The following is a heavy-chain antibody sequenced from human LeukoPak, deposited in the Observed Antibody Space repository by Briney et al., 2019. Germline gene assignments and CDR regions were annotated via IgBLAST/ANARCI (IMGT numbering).Heavy chain of an antibody. CDR1: GYSFTNYW. CDR2: IYPGDSDT. V-gene: IGHV5-51*01. Sequence: GESLQISCQGSGYSFTNYWLGWVRQMPGKGLEWMGIIYPGDSDTSYSPSFQGQVIISADKSITTAYLQWTSLKASDTAMYYCARHGSSSAIDYWGQGTLVTVSS. J-gene: IGHJ4*02. D-gene: IGHD6-13*01. CDR3: ARHGSSSAIDY.